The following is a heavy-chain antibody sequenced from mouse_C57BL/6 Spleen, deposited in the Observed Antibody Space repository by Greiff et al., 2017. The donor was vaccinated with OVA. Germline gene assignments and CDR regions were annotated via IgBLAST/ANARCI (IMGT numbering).Heavy chain of an antibody. CDR1: GYTFTSYW. CDR2: IDPSDSET. CDR3: ARGDDYAAWFAY. J-gene: IGHJ3*01. Sequence: QVQLQQSGAELVRPGSSVKLSCKASGYTFTSYWMHWVKQRPIQGLEWIGNIDPSDSETHYNQKFKDKATLTVDKSSSTAYMQLSSLTSEDSAVYYCARGDDYAAWFAYWGQGTLVTVSA. V-gene: IGHV1-52*01. D-gene: IGHD2-4*01.